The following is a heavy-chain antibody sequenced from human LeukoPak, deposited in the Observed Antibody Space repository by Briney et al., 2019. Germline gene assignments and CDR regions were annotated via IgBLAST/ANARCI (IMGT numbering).Heavy chain of an antibody. V-gene: IGHV5-51*01. J-gene: IGHJ4*02. CDR3: ASIAAAGYYFDY. Sequence: ASVKISCKGSGYSFTSYWIGWVRQMPGKGLEWMGIIYPGDSDTRYSPSFQGQVTISADRSITTAYLQWSSLKASDTAMYYCASIAAAGYYFDYWGQGTLVTVSS. CDR1: GYSFTSYW. CDR2: IYPGDSDT. D-gene: IGHD6-13*01.